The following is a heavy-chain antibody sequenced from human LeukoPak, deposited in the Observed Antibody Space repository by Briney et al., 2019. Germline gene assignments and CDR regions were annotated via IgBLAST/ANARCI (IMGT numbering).Heavy chain of an antibody. CDR3: AREPQVNTVGATIRNFDS. V-gene: IGHV4-38-2*02. CDR2: IYHSGST. D-gene: IGHD1-26*01. J-gene: IGHJ4*02. CDR1: GYSISSGYY. Sequence: SETLSLTCAISGYSISSGYYWGWIRQPPGKGLEWIGSIYHSGSTYHNPSLKSRVTISVDTSKNQFSLKLSSVTAADTALYYCAREPQVNTVGATIRNFDSWGQGTLVTVSS.